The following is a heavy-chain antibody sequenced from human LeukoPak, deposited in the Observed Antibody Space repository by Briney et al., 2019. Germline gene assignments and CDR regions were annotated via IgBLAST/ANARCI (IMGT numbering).Heavy chain of an antibody. CDR2: INGDGSET. CDR1: GFTLSNHW. V-gene: IGHV3-74*01. J-gene: IGHJ4*02. D-gene: IGHD5/OR15-5a*01. Sequence: GESLRLSCAASGFTLSNHWMHWVRQAPGKGLVWVSHINGDGSETNYADSVRGRFTISRDNAKNTLYLQMNSLRVDDTAVYYCTREEGSTDHWGQGTLVTVSS. CDR3: TREEGSTDH.